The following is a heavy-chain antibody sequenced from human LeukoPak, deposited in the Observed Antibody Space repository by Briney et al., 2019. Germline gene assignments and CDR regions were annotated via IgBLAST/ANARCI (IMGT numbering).Heavy chain of an antibody. CDR2: ISYDGSNK. CDR3: AKRTSTWFDP. J-gene: IGHJ5*02. V-gene: IGHV3-30*18. Sequence: PGRSLRLSCAASEYTFISYGMHRVRQAPGKGLEWVAVISYDGSNKYYADSVKGRFTISRDNSKNTLYLQMNSLRAEDTAVYYCAKRTSTWFDPWGQGTLVTVSS. CDR1: EYTFISYG.